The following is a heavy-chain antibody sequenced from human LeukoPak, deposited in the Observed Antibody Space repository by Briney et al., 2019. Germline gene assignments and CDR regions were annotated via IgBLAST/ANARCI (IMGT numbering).Heavy chain of an antibody. Sequence: GGSLRLSCAASGFTFSTYAMSWVRQAPGKGLEWVTTISGSGSRTYHAGSVKGRLIISRDNSKSAVYLQMNSLRAEDTALHFCAKDFGSIFGDYWGQGSMVTVSS. CDR3: AKDFGSIFGDY. CDR1: GFTFSTYA. V-gene: IGHV3-23*01. D-gene: IGHD3-10*01. CDR2: ISGSGSRT. J-gene: IGHJ4*02.